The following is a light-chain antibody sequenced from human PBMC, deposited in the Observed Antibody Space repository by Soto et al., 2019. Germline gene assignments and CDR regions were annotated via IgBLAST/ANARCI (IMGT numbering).Light chain of an antibody. J-gene: IGKJ2*01. CDR3: LQDHNFPHT. V-gene: IGKV1-6*01. CDR2: AAF. CDR1: QDIRDY. Sequence: AIQMTQSPSSLSASVGDRVTITCRASQDIRDYLGWYQQKPGKAPKLLIYAAFSLQSGVPSRFSGSGSGTEFTLTISSLQPEDFATYYCLQDHNFPHTFGQGTKLEIK.